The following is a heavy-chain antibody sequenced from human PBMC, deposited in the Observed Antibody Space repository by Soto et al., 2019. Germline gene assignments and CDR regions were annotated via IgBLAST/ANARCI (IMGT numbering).Heavy chain of an antibody. J-gene: IGHJ5*02. D-gene: IGHD4-17*01. CDR2: ISAYNGNT. CDR1: GYTFTSYG. V-gene: IGHV1-18*01. Sequence: GASVKVSCKASGYTFTSYGISWVRQAPGQGLEWMGWISAYNGNTNYAQKLQGRVTMTTDTSTSTAYMELRSLRSDDTAVYYCARDVYYGDLYNWFDPWGQGTLVTVSS. CDR3: ARDVYYGDLYNWFDP.